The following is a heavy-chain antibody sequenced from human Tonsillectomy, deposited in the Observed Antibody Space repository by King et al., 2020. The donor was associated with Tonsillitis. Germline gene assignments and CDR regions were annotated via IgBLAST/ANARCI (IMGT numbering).Heavy chain of an antibody. CDR1: GGAFSDYF. CDR2: INHGGRT. Sequence: VQLQQWGAGLLQPSETLSLTCAVYGGAFSDYFLTWIRQRPGEWLECMLEINHGGRTNYNPSLKSRVAISVDTSMNQFSLKLILVTAADTAVYYCARGRNQYYDFWSGHYTTLDYWGQGTLVTVSS. CDR3: ARGRNQYYDFWSGHYTTLDY. J-gene: IGHJ4*02. V-gene: IGHV4-34*01. D-gene: IGHD3-3*01.